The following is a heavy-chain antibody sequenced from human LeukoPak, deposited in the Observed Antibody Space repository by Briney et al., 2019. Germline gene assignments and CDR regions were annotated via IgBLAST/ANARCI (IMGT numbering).Heavy chain of an antibody. V-gene: IGHV1-18*01. CDR1: GYTFTSYD. CDR3: ARDPSGRIFGVVIPLDY. CDR2: ISAYNGNT. Sequence: ASVKVSCKASGYTFTSYDINWVRQATGQGLEWMGWISAYNGNTNYAQKLQGRVTMTTDTSTSTAYMELRSLRSDDTAVYYCARDPSGRIFGVVIPLDYWGQGTLVTVSS. D-gene: IGHD3-3*02. J-gene: IGHJ4*02.